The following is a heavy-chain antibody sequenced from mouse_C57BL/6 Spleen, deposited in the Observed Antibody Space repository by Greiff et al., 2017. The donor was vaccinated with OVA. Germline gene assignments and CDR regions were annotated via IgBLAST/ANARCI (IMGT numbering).Heavy chain of an antibody. J-gene: IGHJ2*01. Sequence: EVQLQQSGPELVKPGASVKISCKASGYTFTDYYMNWVKQSPGKSLEWIGDINPNNGGTSYNQKFKGKATLTVGKSSSTAYMELRSLTSEDSAVYDCARKGALGGYFDYWGQGTTLTVAS. CDR2: INPNNGGT. CDR1: GYTFTDYY. CDR3: ARKGALGGYFDY. V-gene: IGHV1-26*01.